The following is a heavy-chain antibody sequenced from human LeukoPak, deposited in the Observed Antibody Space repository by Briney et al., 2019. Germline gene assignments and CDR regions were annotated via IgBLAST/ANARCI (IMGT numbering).Heavy chain of an antibody. D-gene: IGHD4-17*01. CDR1: GGSISSGGYY. V-gene: IGHV4-31*03. CDR2: IYYSGST. J-gene: IGHJ4*02. Sequence: TPSQTESLTCTVSGGSISSGGYYWSWIRQHPGKGLEWIGYIYYSGSTYYNPSLKSRVTISVDTSKNQFSLKLSSVTAADTAVYYCARVESSTTGYYFDYWGQGTLVTVSS. CDR3: ARVESSTTGYYFDY.